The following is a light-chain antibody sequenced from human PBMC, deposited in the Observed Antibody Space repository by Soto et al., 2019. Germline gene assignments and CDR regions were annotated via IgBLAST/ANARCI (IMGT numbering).Light chain of an antibody. V-gene: IGLV2-23*01. CDR2: EGT. Sequence: QSVLNQPASGSGAPWQSITISCTGTSSYVGSYNLVSWYQQHPGKAPKLMIYEGTKRPSGVSNRFSGSKSGNTASLTISGLQAEDEADYYCCSYAGSSFYVFGTGTKVTVL. J-gene: IGLJ1*01. CDR3: CSYAGSSFYV. CDR1: SSYVGSYNL.